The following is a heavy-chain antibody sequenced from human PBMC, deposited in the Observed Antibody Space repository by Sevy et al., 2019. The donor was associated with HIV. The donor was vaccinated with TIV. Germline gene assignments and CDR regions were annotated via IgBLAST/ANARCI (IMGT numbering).Heavy chain of an antibody. CDR3: VRGTTFYDFWAGGDY. D-gene: IGHD3-3*01. CDR1: GYTFTNYA. V-gene: IGHV1-18*01. J-gene: IGHJ4*02. Sequence: ASVKVSCKASGYTFTNYAISWVRQAPGQGLEWMGWISGFNGDTKNAEKFQGRFTMTTDTSTKTAYMDLRSLRSDDTAVYYSVRGTTFYDFWAGGDYWGQGTLVTVSS. CDR2: ISGFNGDT.